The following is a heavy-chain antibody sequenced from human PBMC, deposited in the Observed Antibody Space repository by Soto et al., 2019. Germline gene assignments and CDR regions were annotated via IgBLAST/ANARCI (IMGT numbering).Heavy chain of an antibody. Sequence: ASVKVSCKDSGYTFTSYDINWVRQATGQGLEWMGWMNPNSGNTGYAQKFQGRVTMTRNTSISTAYMELSSPISEDTAVYYCAREKGSSGFDPWGQGTLVTVSS. D-gene: IGHD6-6*01. CDR3: AREKGSSGFDP. J-gene: IGHJ5*02. CDR1: GYTFTSYD. CDR2: MNPNSGNT. V-gene: IGHV1-8*01.